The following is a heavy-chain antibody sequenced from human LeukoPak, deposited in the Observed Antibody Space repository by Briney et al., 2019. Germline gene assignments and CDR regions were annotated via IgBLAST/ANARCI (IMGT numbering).Heavy chain of an antibody. CDR1: GYSISSGYY. Sequence: PSETLSLTCAVSGYSISSGYYWGWIRQPPGKGLEWIGSIYHSGSTYYNPSLKSRVTISVDTSKNQFSLKLSSVTAADTAVYYCARHAYCSSTSCYTNPFDYWGQGTLVTVSS. CDR2: IYHSGST. CDR3: ARHAYCSSTSCYTNPFDY. J-gene: IGHJ4*02. V-gene: IGHV4-38-2*01. D-gene: IGHD2-2*02.